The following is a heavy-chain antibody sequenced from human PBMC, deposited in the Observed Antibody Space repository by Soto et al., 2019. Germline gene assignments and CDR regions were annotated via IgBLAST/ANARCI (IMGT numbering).Heavy chain of an antibody. D-gene: IGHD6-19*01. Sequence: QVRLVESGGGVVQPGRSLRLSCTASGFSFSSYAMYWFRQPPGKGLEWVAVISHDGINKHYADSVKGRVTVSRDNSHHSLDLQLNSLRGEDTAMYSCARDMYSSDYFVKWFEPWGQGTLVTVSS. CDR2: ISHDGINK. CDR1: GFSFSSYA. CDR3: ARDMYSSDYFVKWFEP. J-gene: IGHJ5*02. V-gene: IGHV3-30-3*01.